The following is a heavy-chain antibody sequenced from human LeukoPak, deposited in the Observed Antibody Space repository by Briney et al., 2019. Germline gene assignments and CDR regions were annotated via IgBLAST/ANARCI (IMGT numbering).Heavy chain of an antibody. J-gene: IGHJ6*03. Sequence: SETLSLTCTVSGDSISGFYWSWIRQPAGKGLQWIGRSSTSGSTNYNPSLKSRVTMSVDRSTNEFSLTVRSVTAADTALYYCARGLPSYGDYVDYFFYMDVWGKGTTVTVSS. CDR1: GDSISGFY. CDR2: SSTSGST. CDR3: ARGLPSYGDYVDYFFYMDV. D-gene: IGHD4-17*01. V-gene: IGHV4-4*07.